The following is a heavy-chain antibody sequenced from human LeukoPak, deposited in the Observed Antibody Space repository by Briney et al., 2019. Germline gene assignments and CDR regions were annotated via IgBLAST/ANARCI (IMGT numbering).Heavy chain of an antibody. Sequence: ASVKVSCKASGYTFTSYDINWVRQATAQGLEWMGWMNPNSGNTGYAQKFQGRVTITRNTSISTAYMELSSLRPEDTAVYYCARGRGGYGYFDYWGQGTLVTVSS. CDR1: GYTFTSYD. CDR3: ARGRGGYGYFDY. D-gene: IGHD5-12*01. V-gene: IGHV1-8*03. CDR2: MNPNSGNT. J-gene: IGHJ4*02.